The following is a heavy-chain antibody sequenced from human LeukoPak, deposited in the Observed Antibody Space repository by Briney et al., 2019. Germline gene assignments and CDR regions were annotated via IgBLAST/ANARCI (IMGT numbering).Heavy chain of an antibody. CDR3: ARGIAAAGTDAFDI. J-gene: IGHJ3*02. V-gene: IGHV4-38-2*02. CDR2: IYHTGST. D-gene: IGHD6-13*01. Sequence: PSETLSLTCTVSGYSISTINSDYYWGWIRQPPGKGLEWIGDIYHTGSTYYNPSLKSRVTISIDTSKNQFSLKLNSVTAADTAVYYCARGIAAAGTDAFDIWGQGTMVTVSS. CDR1: GYSISTINSDYY.